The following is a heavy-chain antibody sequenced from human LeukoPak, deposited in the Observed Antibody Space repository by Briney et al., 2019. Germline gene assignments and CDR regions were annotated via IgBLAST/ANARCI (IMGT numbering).Heavy chain of an antibody. Sequence: PGGSLRLSCAASGFTFSSYAMSWVRQAPGKGLEWVSAISGSGGSTYYADSVKGRFTISRDNSKNTLYLQMNSLRAEDTAVYYCAKTGSYSSEFLPPPDFDYWGQGTLVTVSS. CDR3: AKTGSYSSEFLPPPDFDY. CDR1: GFTFSSYA. J-gene: IGHJ4*02. D-gene: IGHD1-26*01. V-gene: IGHV3-23*01. CDR2: ISGSGGST.